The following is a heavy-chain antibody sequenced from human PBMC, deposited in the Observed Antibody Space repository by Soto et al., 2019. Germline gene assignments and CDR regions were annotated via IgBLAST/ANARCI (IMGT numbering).Heavy chain of an antibody. CDR2: ISSDGGST. J-gene: IGHJ4*02. CDR3: ARGRYCSGGDCFRYFDY. D-gene: IGHD2-15*01. V-gene: IGHV3-64*01. Sequence: EVQLVESGGGLVQPGGSLRLSCAASGFTFSSYAMYWVRQAPGKGLEYISTISSDGGSTYYTNSVKGRFTISRDSSXNXXYLQMGSLRTEDMAVYYCARGRYCSGGDCFRYFDYWGQGTLLTVSS. CDR1: GFTFSSYA.